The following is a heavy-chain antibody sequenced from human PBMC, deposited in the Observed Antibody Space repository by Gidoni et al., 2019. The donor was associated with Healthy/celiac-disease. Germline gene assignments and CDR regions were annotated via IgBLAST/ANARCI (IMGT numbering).Heavy chain of an antibody. CDR2: MNPNSGNT. D-gene: IGHD6-13*01. Sequence: QVQLVQSGAEVKKPGASVKVSCKASESTFTSYDINWVRQATGQGLEWMGWMNPNSGNTGYAQKFQGRVTMTRNTSISTAYMELSSLRSEDTAVYYCARGPRAAAGQPPVYWGQGTLVTVSS. V-gene: IGHV1-8*01. J-gene: IGHJ4*02. CDR1: ESTFTSYD. CDR3: ARGPRAAAGQPPVY.